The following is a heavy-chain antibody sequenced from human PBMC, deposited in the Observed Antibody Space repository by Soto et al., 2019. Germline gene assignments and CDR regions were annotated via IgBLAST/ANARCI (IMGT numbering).Heavy chain of an antibody. J-gene: IGHJ6*02. Sequence: QVQLVQSGAEVKKPGASVKVSCKASGYTFTSYDINWVRQATGQGLEWMGWMNPNSGNTAQAQKVRGRVTMTRNTSISTPYMGLSSPSAKAMTVYYCATERTGTTSMDVWGQGTTVTVSS. CDR2: MNPNSGNT. D-gene: IGHD1-1*01. CDR1: GYTFTSYD. CDR3: ATERTGTTSMDV. V-gene: IGHV1-8*01.